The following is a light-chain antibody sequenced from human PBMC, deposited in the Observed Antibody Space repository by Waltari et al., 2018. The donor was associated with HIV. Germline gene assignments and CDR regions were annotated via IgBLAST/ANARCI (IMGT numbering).Light chain of an antibody. J-gene: IGLJ1*01. V-gene: IGLV2-11*01. CDR1: RTSVDPF. CDR2: DVN. Sequence: QSALTQPHSVSWSPGQSLTISCPGTRTSVDPFVPWYQQHPGKAPKVIIFDVNKRPSGVPDRFSGSKSGNTASLTFSGLQAEDEADYYCCSHAGNFIFVFGTGTKVTVL. CDR3: CSHAGNFIFV.